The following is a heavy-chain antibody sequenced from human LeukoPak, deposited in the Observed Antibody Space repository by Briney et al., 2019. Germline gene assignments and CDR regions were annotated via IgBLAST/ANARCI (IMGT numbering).Heavy chain of an antibody. D-gene: IGHD3-22*01. CDR2: IYYSGST. J-gene: IGHJ4*02. Sequence: PSETLSLTCTVSGGSISSYYWSWIRQPPGKGLEWIGYIYYSGSTNYNPSLKSRVTVSVDTSKNQFSLKLSSVTAADTAVYYCAGGEYDSSGYYTLLDYWGQGTLVTVSS. CDR1: GGSISSYY. V-gene: IGHV4-59*01. CDR3: AGGEYDSSGYYTLLDY.